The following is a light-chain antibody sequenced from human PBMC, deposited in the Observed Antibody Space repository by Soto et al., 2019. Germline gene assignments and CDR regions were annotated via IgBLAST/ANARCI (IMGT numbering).Light chain of an antibody. CDR3: SSYRSSGSLV. CDR1: SSDVGGYTY. CDR2: DVS. Sequence: QSVLTQPASVSGSPGQSITISCTGTSSDVGGYTYVSWYQQHPGKAPKLIIYDVSNRPSGVSDRFSASKSGNTASLTISGPQAEDEADYYCSSYRSSGSLVFGGGTKLTVL. V-gene: IGLV2-14*03. J-gene: IGLJ3*02.